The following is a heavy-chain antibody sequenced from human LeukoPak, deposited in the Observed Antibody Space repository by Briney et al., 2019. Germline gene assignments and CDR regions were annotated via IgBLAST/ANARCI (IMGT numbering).Heavy chain of an antibody. J-gene: IGHJ4*02. CDR3: ARDDPPLGGVVVTAIPY. V-gene: IGHV3-21*01. Sequence: GGSLRLSCAASGFTFNNYRMNWVRQAPGKGLEWVSSICSSGSCVYYSDSVKGRFTISRDNSKNTLYLQMNSLRAEDTAVYYCARDDPPLGGVVVTAIPYWGQGTLVTVSS. CDR1: GFTFNNYR. CDR2: ICSSGSCV. D-gene: IGHD2-21*02.